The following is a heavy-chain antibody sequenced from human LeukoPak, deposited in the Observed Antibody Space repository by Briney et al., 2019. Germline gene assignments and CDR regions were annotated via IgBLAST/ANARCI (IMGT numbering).Heavy chain of an antibody. CDR1: GFTFSSYG. J-gene: IGHJ5*02. CDR3: ARGGRGASNWTPYNWFDP. V-gene: IGHV3-33*08. CDR2: VWYDGTIK. Sequence: GGSLRLSCASSGFTFSSYGMHWVRQAPGKGLEWVALVWYDGTIKYCADSVKGRFTISRDNSKNTLFLQMSSLRAEDTALYYCARGGRGASNWTPYNWFDPWGQGTLVTVSS. D-gene: IGHD3/OR15-3a*01.